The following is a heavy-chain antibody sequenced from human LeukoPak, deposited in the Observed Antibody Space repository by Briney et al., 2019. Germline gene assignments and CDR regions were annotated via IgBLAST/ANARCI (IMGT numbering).Heavy chain of an antibody. V-gene: IGHV4-4*02. Sequence: PSETLSLTCAVSGGSISSSNWWSWVRQPPGKGLEWIGEIYHSGSTNYNPSLKSRVTISVDTSKNQFSLKLSSVTAADTAVYYCARTNVVTGTVDYWGQGTLVTVSS. J-gene: IGHJ4*02. CDR2: IYHSGST. CDR1: GGSISSSNW. CDR3: ARTNVVTGTVDY. D-gene: IGHD1-14*01.